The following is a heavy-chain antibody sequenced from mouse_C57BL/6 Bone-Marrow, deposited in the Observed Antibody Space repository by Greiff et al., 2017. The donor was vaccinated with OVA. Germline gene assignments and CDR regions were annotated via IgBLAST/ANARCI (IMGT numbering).Heavy chain of an antibody. CDR1: GFNIKDDY. J-gene: IGHJ2*01. Sequence: VQLQQSGAELVRPGASVKLSCTASGFNIKDDYMHWVKQRPEQSLEWIGWIDPENGDTEYASKFQGKATITADTSSNTAYLQLSSLTSEDTAVYYCTSTVVDYWGQGTTLTVSS. D-gene: IGHD1-1*01. CDR2: IDPENGDT. CDR3: TSTVVDY. V-gene: IGHV14-4*01.